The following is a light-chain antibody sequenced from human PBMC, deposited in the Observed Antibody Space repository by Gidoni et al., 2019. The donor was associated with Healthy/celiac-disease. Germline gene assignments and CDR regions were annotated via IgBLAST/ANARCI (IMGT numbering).Light chain of an antibody. CDR1: SSDVGGYNY. J-gene: IGLJ2*01. CDR2: DVS. CDR3: SSYTSSSTVV. V-gene: IGLV2-14*03. Sequence: HSALTQPPPVPGSPGQPLTISCTGPSSDVGGYNYVSWYQHHPGKAPKLMIYDVSNRPSGVSKRFSGSKSGNTASLTISGLQAEDEADYYCSSYTSSSTVVFGGGTKLTVL.